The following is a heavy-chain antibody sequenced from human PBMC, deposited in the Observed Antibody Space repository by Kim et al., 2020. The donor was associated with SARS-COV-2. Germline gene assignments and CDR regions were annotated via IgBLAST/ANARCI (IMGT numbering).Heavy chain of an antibody. D-gene: IGHD1-26*01. CDR3: ARVPGSYYDDYYFDY. J-gene: IGHJ4*02. Sequence: GGSLRLSCAASGFTFSSYAMHWVRQAPGKGLEWVAVISYDGSNKYYADSVKGRFTISRDNSKNTLYLQMNSLRAEDTAVYYCARVPGSYYDDYYFDYWGQGTLVPVSS. CDR2: ISYDGSNK. CDR1: GFTFSSYA. V-gene: IGHV3-30*04.